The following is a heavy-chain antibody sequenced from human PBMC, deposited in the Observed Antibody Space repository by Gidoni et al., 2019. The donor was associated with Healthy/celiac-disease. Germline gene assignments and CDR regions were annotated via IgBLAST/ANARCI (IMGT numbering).Heavy chain of an antibody. J-gene: IGHJ6*02. CDR3: ASKQGPMRYCSGGSCYSRCGMDV. CDR1: GGSFSGYY. V-gene: IGHV4-34*01. Sequence: QVQLQQWGAGMVKRSEPLSLTCAVYGGSFSGYYWSWIREPPGKGLEGVGEITASGSTTYNPPLKSRVTISVDTSKNQFSLKLSSVTAADTAVYYCASKQGPMRYCSGGSCYSRCGMDVWGQVTTVTVSS. CDR2: ITASGST. D-gene: IGHD2-15*01.